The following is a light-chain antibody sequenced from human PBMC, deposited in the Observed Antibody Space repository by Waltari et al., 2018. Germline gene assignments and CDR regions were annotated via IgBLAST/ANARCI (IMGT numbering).Light chain of an antibody. CDR2: RDY. CDR3: AAWDDSLNAVI. J-gene: IGLJ2*01. CDR1: SSNIGSNS. Sequence: QSVLTQPPPASGTPGQRVSLSCSGSSSNIGSNSVNWYQQLPGTAPKLLIYRDYQRPSGVPDRFSGSKSGTSASLAISWLQSEDEADYYCAAWDDSLNAVIFGGGTKLTVL. V-gene: IGLV1-44*01.